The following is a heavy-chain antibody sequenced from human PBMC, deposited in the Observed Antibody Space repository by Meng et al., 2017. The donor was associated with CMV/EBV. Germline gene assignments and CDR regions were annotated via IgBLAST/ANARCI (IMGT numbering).Heavy chain of an antibody. V-gene: IGHV3-33*06. CDR2: IWYDGSNK. Sequence: GESLKISCAASGFTFSSYGMHWVRQAPGKGLEWVAVIWYDGSNKYYADSVKGRFTISRDNSKNTLYLQMNSLRAEDTAVYYCAKDLAKQQLLAFDIWGQGTMVTVS. CDR3: AKDLAKQQLLAFDI. J-gene: IGHJ3*02. CDR1: GFTFSSYG. D-gene: IGHD6-13*01.